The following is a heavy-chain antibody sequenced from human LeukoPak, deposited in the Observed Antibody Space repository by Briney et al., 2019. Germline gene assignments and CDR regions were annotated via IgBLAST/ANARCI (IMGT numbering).Heavy chain of an antibody. J-gene: IGHJ4*02. D-gene: IGHD6-19*01. CDR2: ISSSDDTI. CDR3: ARGVAVAESDY. Sequence: PGGSLRLSCAASGFTFSSYEMHWVRQAPGKGLEWVSYISSSDDTIYYADSVKGRFTISRDNAKNSLYLQMNSLRAEDTAVYYCARGVAVAESDYWGQGTLVTVSS. V-gene: IGHV3-48*03. CDR1: GFTFSSYE.